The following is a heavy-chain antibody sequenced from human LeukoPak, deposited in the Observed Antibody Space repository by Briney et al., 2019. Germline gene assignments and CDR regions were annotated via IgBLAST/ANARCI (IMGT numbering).Heavy chain of an antibody. Sequence: GGSLRLSCAASGFTFSSSGMNWVRQAPGKGLEWVSSISSSSDYIYYADLVKGRFTISRDNAKNSLYLQMNSLRAEDTAVYYCARDKSYPAFDIWGQGTMVTVSS. CDR3: ARDKSYPAFDI. CDR2: ISSSSDYI. V-gene: IGHV3-21*04. J-gene: IGHJ3*02. CDR1: GFTFSSSG.